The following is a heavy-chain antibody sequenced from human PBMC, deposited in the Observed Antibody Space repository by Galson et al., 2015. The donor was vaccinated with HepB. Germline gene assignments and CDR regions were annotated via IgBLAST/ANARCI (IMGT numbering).Heavy chain of an antibody. Sequence: LRLSCAASGFTFSSYGMHWVRQAPGKGLEWVAVIWYDGSNKYYADSVKGRFTISRDNSKNTLYLQMNSLRAEDTAVYYCAREQGYDILTGYAFHYYYGMDVWGQGTTITVSS. CDR3: AREQGYDILTGYAFHYYYGMDV. V-gene: IGHV3-33*08. J-gene: IGHJ6*02. CDR2: IWYDGSNK. CDR1: GFTFSSYG. D-gene: IGHD3-9*01.